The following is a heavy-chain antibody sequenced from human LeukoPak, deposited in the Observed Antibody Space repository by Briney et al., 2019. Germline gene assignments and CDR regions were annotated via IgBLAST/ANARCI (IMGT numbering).Heavy chain of an antibody. CDR1: GFTFSSYS. Sequence: GGSLRLSCAASGFTFSSYSMNWVRQAPGKGLEWVSSISSSSSYIYYADSVKGRFTISRDNAKNSLYLQMNSLRAEDTAVHYCARDGEMATTAVDYWGQGTLVTVSS. CDR2: ISSSSSYI. J-gene: IGHJ4*02. CDR3: ARDGEMATTAVDY. V-gene: IGHV3-21*01. D-gene: IGHD5-24*01.